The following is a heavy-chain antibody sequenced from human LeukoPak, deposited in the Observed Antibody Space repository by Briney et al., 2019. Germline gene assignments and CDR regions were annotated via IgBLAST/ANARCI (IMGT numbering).Heavy chain of an antibody. Sequence: GGSLRLSCAASEFTVSSNYMSWVRQAPGKGLEWVSVIYSGGSTYYADSVKGRFTISRDNSKNTLYLQMNSLRAEDTAVYYCARTRLYYYYMDVWGKGTTVTISS. CDR2: IYSGGST. CDR1: EFTVSSNY. V-gene: IGHV3-66*01. J-gene: IGHJ6*03. D-gene: IGHD2-21*01. CDR3: ARTRLYYYYMDV.